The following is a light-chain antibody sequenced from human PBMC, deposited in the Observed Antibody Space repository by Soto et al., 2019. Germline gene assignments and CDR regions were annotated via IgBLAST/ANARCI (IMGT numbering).Light chain of an antibody. CDR3: SSYAVTNIFV. CDR1: SSNIGNNY. J-gene: IGLJ1*01. CDR2: EVS. Sequence: QSVLTQPPSVSAAPGQKVTISCSGSSSNIGNNYVSWYQQHPGKAPKVIIYEVSKRPSGVPDRFSGSKSGSTASLTVSGLQAEDEADYYCSSYAVTNIFVFGTGTKLTVL. V-gene: IGLV2-8*01.